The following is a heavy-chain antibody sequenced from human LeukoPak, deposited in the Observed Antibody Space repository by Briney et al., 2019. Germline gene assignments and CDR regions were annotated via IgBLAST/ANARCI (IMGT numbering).Heavy chain of an antibody. CDR3: ARIRNYGGPGY. CDR1: GGSFSGYY. V-gene: IGHV4-34*01. J-gene: IGHJ4*02. D-gene: IGHD4-23*01. CDR2: INHSGST. Sequence: SETLSLTCAVYGGSFSGYYWSWIRQPPGKGLEWIGEINHSGSTNYNPSLKSRVTISVDTSKNQFSLELSSVTAADTAVYYCARIRNYGGPGYWGQGTLVTVSS.